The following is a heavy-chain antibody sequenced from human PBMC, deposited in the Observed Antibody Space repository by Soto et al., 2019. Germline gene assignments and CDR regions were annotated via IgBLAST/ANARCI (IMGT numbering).Heavy chain of an antibody. J-gene: IGHJ6*02. V-gene: IGHV3-30*18. CDR2: ISNDGSKK. D-gene: IGHD2-15*01. CDR3: AKSSPAYYYYYGMDV. Sequence: QVQLVESGGGVVQPGKSLRLSCAASGLTLITYGRHWVRQAPGKGLEWVAVISNDGSKKHYADSVKGRFTISRDDSENTVYLQMNTLRPDDTAVYYCAKSSPAYYYYYGMDVWGQGTTVSVSS. CDR1: GLTLITYG.